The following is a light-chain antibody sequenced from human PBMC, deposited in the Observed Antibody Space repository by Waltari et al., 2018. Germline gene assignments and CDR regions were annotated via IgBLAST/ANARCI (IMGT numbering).Light chain of an antibody. CDR2: EVT. J-gene: IGLJ3*02. CDR1: SSIVGGFNY. CDR3: TSCTSRRTWL. V-gene: IGLV2-14*01. Sequence: SALTQPASVSGSPGHSIPISCTGTSSIVGGFNYVPRYQQHPGKAPKVRIREVTNRPARVSKLLSVSMTSNTGSLTISGLQAEDEADYYCTSCTSRRTWLFGGRTKLTVL.